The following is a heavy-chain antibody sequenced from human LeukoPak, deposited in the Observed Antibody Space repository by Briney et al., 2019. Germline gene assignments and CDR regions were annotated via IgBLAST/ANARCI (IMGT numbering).Heavy chain of an antibody. CDR1: GFTFRSHG. Sequence: GGSLRLSCVASGFTFRSHGMNWVRQAPGKGLEWVSGISPNGVITYYADSVKGRFTISRDNSKGTVYLQMNSLRAEDTAVYYCAREAGDYYYYYMDVWGKGTTVTVSS. V-gene: IGHV3-23*01. D-gene: IGHD3-10*01. CDR2: ISPNGVIT. J-gene: IGHJ6*03. CDR3: AREAGDYYYYYMDV.